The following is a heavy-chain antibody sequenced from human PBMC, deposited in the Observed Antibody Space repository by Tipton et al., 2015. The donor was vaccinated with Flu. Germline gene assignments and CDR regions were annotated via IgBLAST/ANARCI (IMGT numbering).Heavy chain of an antibody. J-gene: IGHJ4*02. CDR1: GYSISTGYY. D-gene: IGHD3-10*01. CDR2: ISHSGST. Sequence: TLSLTCGVSGYSISTGYYWGWIRQPPGKGLEWIGSISHSGSTYYKPSLKSRVTISLDTFQNQFSLKLSSVTAADTAVYYCARHGREFFYGSGTDYWGQGTLVTVSS. V-gene: IGHV4-38-2*01. CDR3: ARHGREFFYGSGTDY.